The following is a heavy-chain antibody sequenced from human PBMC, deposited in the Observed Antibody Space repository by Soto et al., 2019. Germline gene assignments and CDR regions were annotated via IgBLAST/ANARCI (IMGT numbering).Heavy chain of an antibody. Sequence: ASVTVSCQASGYTFTSYGISWVRQAPGQGLEWMGWISAYNGNTNYAQKLQGRVTMTTDTSTSTAYMELRSLRSDDTAVYYCARDGGEDYDILTGYDAFDIWGQGTMVTVS. J-gene: IGHJ3*02. V-gene: IGHV1-18*01. CDR1: GYTFTSYG. D-gene: IGHD3-9*01. CDR3: ARDGGEDYDILTGYDAFDI. CDR2: ISAYNGNT.